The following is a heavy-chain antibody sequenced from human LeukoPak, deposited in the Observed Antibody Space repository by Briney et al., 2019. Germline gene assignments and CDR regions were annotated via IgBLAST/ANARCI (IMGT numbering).Heavy chain of an antibody. Sequence: GGSLRLSCAGSGFTFSSDWMTWVRQAPGKGRERVADIKKDGSEKYYVDSVKGLFTISRDNAQTSLYLQMNSLRAEDTAVYHCARDRVQRSSWYRGALGYWGQGTLVTVSS. CDR3: ARDRVQRSSWYRGALGY. J-gene: IGHJ4*02. CDR1: GFTFSSDW. D-gene: IGHD6-13*01. V-gene: IGHV3-7*01. CDR2: IKKDGSEK.